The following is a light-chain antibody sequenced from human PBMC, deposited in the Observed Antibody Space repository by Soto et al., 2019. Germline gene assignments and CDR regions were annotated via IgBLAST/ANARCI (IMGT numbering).Light chain of an antibody. Sequence: EIVMTQSPATLSVSPGERATLSCRASQSVSSNLAWYQQKPGQAPRLLIYGASTRAIGIPAGFSCSGSGTEFTLTISSLQSEDFAVYYCEQYNNWPQTFGQGTRLEIK. J-gene: IGKJ5*01. CDR1: QSVSSN. V-gene: IGKV3-15*01. CDR3: EQYNNWPQT. CDR2: GAS.